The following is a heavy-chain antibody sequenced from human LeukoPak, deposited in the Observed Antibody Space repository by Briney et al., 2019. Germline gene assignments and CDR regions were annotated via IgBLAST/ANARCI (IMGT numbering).Heavy chain of an antibody. Sequence: PGGSLRLSCAASGFTFSSYVMNWVRQAPGKGLERVADISYDGSDKYYAESVKGRFTISRDNSKNTLYLQMNSLRAEDTAVYYCANLCVGESKPYFDYWGQGTLVTVSS. CDR1: GFTFSSYV. D-gene: IGHD3-10*01. CDR2: ISYDGSDK. J-gene: IGHJ4*02. V-gene: IGHV3-30*18. CDR3: ANLCVGESKPYFDY.